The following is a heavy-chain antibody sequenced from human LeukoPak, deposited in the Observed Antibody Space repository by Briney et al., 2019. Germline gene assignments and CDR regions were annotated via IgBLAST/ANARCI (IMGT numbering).Heavy chain of an antibody. Sequence: GGSLRLSCAASGFTFSSSTMHWVRQAPGKGLEWVAAISYDGSNKYYADSVRGRFTISRDNSMNTLYLQLNSLRAEDTAVYYCARETSAAGTWYFDYWGQGTLVTVSS. CDR3: ARETSAAGTWYFDY. CDR1: GFTFSSST. V-gene: IGHV3-30-3*01. CDR2: ISYDGSNK. J-gene: IGHJ4*02. D-gene: IGHD6-13*01.